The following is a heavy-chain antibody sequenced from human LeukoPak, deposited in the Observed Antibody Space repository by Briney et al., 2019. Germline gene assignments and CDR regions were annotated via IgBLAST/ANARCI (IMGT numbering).Heavy chain of an antibody. CDR3: ARDPSMIVGFDP. CDR2: INPNSGGT. CDR1: GYTFTGYY. Sequence: GASVKVSCKASGYTFTGYYMHWVRQAPGQGLEWMGWINPNSGGTNYAQKFQGRVTMTRDTSISTAYMELSRPRSDDTAVYYCARDPSMIVGFDPWGQGTLVTVSS. J-gene: IGHJ5*02. D-gene: IGHD3-22*01. V-gene: IGHV1-2*02.